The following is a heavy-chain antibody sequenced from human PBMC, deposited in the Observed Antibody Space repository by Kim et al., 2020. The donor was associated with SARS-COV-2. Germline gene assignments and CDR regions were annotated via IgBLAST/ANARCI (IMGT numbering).Heavy chain of an antibody. Sequence: YYVGAVKGRFTIARDNAKNSLYLQMNSLRAEDTAVYYCARRYSTGRYFDYWGQGTLVTVSS. CDR3: ARRYSTGRYFDY. D-gene: IGHD2-15*01. V-gene: IGHV3-7*04. J-gene: IGHJ4*02.